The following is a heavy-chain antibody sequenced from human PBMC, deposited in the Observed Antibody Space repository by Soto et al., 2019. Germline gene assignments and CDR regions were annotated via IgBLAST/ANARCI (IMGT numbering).Heavy chain of an antibody. CDR2: IWFDGSNK. CDR3: ATVGITGTTFRGFDY. J-gene: IGHJ4*02. D-gene: IGHD1-20*01. V-gene: IGHV3-33*01. CDR1: GFTFSIYG. Sequence: QVQLVESGGGVVQPGRSLRLSCAASGFTFSIYGMHWVRQAPGKGLEWVALIWFDGSNKYYADSVKGRFTMPRENSKNTLYLQMNSLRAEDTAVYYCATVGITGTTFRGFDYWGQGTLFTVSS.